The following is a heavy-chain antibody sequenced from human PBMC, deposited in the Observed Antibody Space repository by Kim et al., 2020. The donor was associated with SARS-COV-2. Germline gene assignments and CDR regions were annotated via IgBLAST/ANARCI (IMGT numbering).Heavy chain of an antibody. CDR3: ATSNLPAVADLYNWFDP. D-gene: IGHD6-19*01. Sequence: ASVKVSCKVSGYTLTELSMHWVRQAPGKGLEWMGGFDPEDGETIYAQKFQGRVTMTEDTSTDTAYMELSSLRSEDTAVYYCATSNLPAVADLYNWFDPWGQGTLVTVSS. CDR2: FDPEDGET. CDR1: GYTLTELS. J-gene: IGHJ5*02. V-gene: IGHV1-24*01.